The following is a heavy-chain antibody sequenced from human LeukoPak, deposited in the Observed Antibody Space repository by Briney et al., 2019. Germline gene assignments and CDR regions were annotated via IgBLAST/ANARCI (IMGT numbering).Heavy chain of an antibody. CDR3: ARGGYSYGYDY. V-gene: IGHV3-30-3*01. J-gene: IGHJ4*02. D-gene: IGHD5-18*01. CDR1: GFTFSSYA. CDR2: ISYDGSNK. Sequence: PGRSLRLSCAASGFTFSSYAMHWVRQAPGKGLEWVAVISYDGSNKYCADSVKGRFTISRDNSKNTLYLQMSSLRAEDTAVYYCARGGYSYGYDYWGQGTLVTVSS.